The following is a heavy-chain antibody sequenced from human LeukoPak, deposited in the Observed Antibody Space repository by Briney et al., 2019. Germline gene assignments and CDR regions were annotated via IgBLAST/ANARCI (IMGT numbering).Heavy chain of an antibody. D-gene: IGHD2-2*01. Sequence: PGGSLRLSCAASGFTFSSYGMHWVRQAPGKGLEWVAFIRYDGSNKYYADSVKGRFTISRDNSKNTLYLQMNSLRAEDTAVYYCAKGAHSSTSPYYMDVWGKGTTVTVSS. CDR1: GFTFSSYG. CDR2: IRYDGSNK. J-gene: IGHJ6*03. V-gene: IGHV3-30*02. CDR3: AKGAHSSTSPYYMDV.